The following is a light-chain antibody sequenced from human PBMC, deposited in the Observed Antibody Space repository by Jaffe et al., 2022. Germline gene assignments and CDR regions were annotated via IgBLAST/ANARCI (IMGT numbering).Light chain of an antibody. J-gene: IGLJ1*01. Sequence: QSALTQPPSASGSPGQSVTISCTGTSSDIGGNNCVSWYQQHPGKAPKLIIYEVSKRPSGVPDRFSGSKSGNTASLTVSGLQAEDEADYYCASCAVTTNYVFGTGTKVTVL. CDR1: SSDIGGNNC. CDR2: EVS. V-gene: IGLV2-8*01. CDR3: ASCAVTTNYV.